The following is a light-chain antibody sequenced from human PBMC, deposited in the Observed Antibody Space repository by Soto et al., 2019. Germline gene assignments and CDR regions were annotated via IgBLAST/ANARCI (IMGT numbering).Light chain of an antibody. CDR2: AAS. CDR1: QSISSY. J-gene: IGKJ4*01. V-gene: IGKV1-39*01. Sequence: IQMTQSPSSLSASVGDRVTITCRASQSISSYLNWYQQKQGKAPKLLIYAASSLQSGVPSRFSGSGYGTDFNLTISSLQPEDFATYYCHQLNNYPLTFGGGTKVDIK. CDR3: HQLNNYPLT.